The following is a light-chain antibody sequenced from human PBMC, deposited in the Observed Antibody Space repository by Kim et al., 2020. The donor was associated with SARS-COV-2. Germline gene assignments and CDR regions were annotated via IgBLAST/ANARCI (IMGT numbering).Light chain of an antibody. CDR3: QQSYDTPYT. Sequence: DIQMTQSPYSLSASVGDRVTITCRASQSISSYLNWYQQKPGKAPKLLIYAASSLQSGVPSRFSGSGSGTDFTLTISSLQPEDFATYYCQQSYDTPYTFGQGTKLEIK. CDR2: AAS. CDR1: QSISSY. V-gene: IGKV1-39*01. J-gene: IGKJ2*01.